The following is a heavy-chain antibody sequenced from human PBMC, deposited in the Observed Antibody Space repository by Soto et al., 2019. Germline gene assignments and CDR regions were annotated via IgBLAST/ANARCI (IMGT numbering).Heavy chain of an antibody. CDR2: ISYDGSNK. Sequence: PGGSRSLGWAAAGGTFGGYGWNWVRPAPGKGLEWVAVISYDGSNKYYADSVKGRFTISSDNSKNTLYLQMNSLKPDDAAVEDTARAYCARYKITGISDYWGQGTLVTVSS. J-gene: IGHJ4*02. CDR1: GGTFGGYG. D-gene: IGHD2-8*02. V-gene: IGHV3-30-3*01. CDR3: ARAYCARYKITGISDY.